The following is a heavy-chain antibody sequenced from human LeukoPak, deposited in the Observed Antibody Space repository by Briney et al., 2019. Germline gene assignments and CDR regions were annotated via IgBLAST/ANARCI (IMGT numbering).Heavy chain of an antibody. CDR3: ARGGSVTARRGAFDI. V-gene: IGHV4-34*01. Sequence: SETLSLTCAVYGGXFSGYYWSWIRQPPGKGLEWIGEINHSGSTNYNPSLKSRVTISVDTSKNQFSLKLSSVTAADTAVYYCARGGSVTARRGAFDIWGQGTMVTVSS. D-gene: IGHD2-21*02. CDR2: INHSGST. CDR1: GGXFSGYY. J-gene: IGHJ3*02.